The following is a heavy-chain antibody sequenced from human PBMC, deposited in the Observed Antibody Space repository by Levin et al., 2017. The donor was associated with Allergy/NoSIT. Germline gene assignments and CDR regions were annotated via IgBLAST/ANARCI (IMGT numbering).Heavy chain of an antibody. J-gene: IGHJ4*02. CDR2: ISGTSTAK. Sequence: GGSLRLSCVVSGFNFSDYYMTWIRQAPGKGLEWLSYISGTSTAKKYADSVKGRFTISRDNAKNSLFLEMNNLGAEDTTVYYCARKAGTTVAPGTRYFDYWGQGSLVTVSS. D-gene: IGHD4-11*01. CDR1: GFNFSDYY. CDR3: ARKAGTTVAPGTRYFDY. V-gene: IGHV3-11*03.